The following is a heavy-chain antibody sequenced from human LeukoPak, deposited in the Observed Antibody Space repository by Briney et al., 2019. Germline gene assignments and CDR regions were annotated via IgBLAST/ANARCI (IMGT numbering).Heavy chain of an antibody. Sequence: SETLSLTCTVSGDSISSLYWSWIRQPAGKGLEWIGLIFTSGSTTYNPSLKSRVTMSVDTSKSQFSLKLTSVTAADTAVYYCASTGGGSTDYWGQGTPVTVSS. V-gene: IGHV4-4*07. CDR2: IFTSGST. J-gene: IGHJ4*02. CDR3: ASTGGGSTDY. D-gene: IGHD3-16*01. CDR1: GDSISSLY.